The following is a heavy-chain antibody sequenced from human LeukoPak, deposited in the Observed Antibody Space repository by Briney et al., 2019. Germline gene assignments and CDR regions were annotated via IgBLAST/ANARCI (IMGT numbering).Heavy chain of an antibody. Sequence: GGSLRLSCAASGFTFSSYAMSWVRQAPGKGLEWVSAISGSGGSTYYADSVKGRFTISRDNSKNTLYLQMNSLRAEDTDVYYCAKQGAYGFYFDYWGQGTLVTVSS. CDR2: ISGSGGST. D-gene: IGHD3-10*01. V-gene: IGHV3-23*01. CDR3: AKQGAYGFYFDY. J-gene: IGHJ4*02. CDR1: GFTFSSYA.